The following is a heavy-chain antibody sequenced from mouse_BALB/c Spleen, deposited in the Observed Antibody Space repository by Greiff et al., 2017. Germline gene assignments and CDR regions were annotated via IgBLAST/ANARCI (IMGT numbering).Heavy chain of an antibody. CDR3: ARNKGKGDYRTWFAD. D-gene: IGHD2-13*01. CDR2: IWSGGST. V-gene: IGHV2-4-1*01. J-gene: IGHJ3*01. Sequence: QVQLKESGPGLVKPSQSLSITCTVSGFSLTSYGVHWVRQSPGKGLEWLGVIWSGGSTDYNAAFISRLSISKDNSKSQVFFKMNSLQADDQAIYYGARNKGKGDYRTWFADWGQGTLVTVSA. CDR1: GFSLTSYG.